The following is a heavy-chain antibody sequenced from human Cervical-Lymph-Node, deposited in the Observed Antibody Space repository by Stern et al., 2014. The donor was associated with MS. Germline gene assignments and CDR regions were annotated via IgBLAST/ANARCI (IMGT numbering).Heavy chain of an antibody. CDR1: GGTFSNFP. Sequence: VQLMESGAEATKPGSSVKVSCKASGGTFSNFPSSWVRQAPGQGLEWMGGILPDVGSAPYAQEYRGRVTITADVSTSTVYMELSSLRSDDTAVYYGALSSEPSDRWYSLGYDFWGQGTLVTVSS. CDR2: ILPDVGSA. V-gene: IGHV1-69*01. J-gene: IGHJ4*02. CDR3: ALSSEPSDRWYSLGYDF. D-gene: IGHD6-13*01.